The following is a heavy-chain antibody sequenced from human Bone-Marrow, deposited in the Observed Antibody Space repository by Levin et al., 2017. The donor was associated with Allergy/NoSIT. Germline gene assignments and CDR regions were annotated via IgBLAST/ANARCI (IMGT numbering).Heavy chain of an antibody. CDR1: GGSISSSDYY. J-gene: IGHJ4*02. CDR3: ARTQYCSGGSGTLFDS. D-gene: IGHD2-15*01. Sequence: GSLRLSCSVSGGSISSSDYYWGWIRQPPNKALQWIGIIYYNENAYYNPSLKSRVAMSVDTSKNQFSLKLSSVTAADTAVYYGARTQYCSGGSGTLFDSWGQGTLVTVSS. V-gene: IGHV4-39*01. CDR2: IYYNENA.